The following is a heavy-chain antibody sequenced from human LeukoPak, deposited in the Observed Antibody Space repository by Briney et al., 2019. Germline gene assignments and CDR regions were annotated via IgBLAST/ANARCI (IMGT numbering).Heavy chain of an antibody. CDR1: GYTFTGYY. Sequence: GASVKVSCKASGYTFTGYYMHWVRQAPGRGLEWMGWINPNRGGTNYAQKLQGRVTMTTDTSTSTAYMELRSLRSDDTAVYYCAREGGYSSSWRAYWFDPWGQGTLVTVSS. V-gene: IGHV1-2*02. CDR3: AREGGYSSSWRAYWFDP. D-gene: IGHD6-13*01. J-gene: IGHJ5*02. CDR2: INPNRGGT.